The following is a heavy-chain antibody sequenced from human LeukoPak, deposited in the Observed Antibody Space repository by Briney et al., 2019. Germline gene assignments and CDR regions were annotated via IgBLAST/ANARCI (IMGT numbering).Heavy chain of an antibody. J-gene: IGHJ5*02. Sequence: SETLSLTCTVSGYSISSGYYWGWIRQPPGKGLEWIGSIYHSGSTYYNPSLKSRVTISVDMSKNQFSLKLSSVTAADTAVYYCLQLSGYSSSWLRFDPWGQGTLVTVSS. CDR1: GYSISSGYY. CDR2: IYHSGST. D-gene: IGHD6-13*01. CDR3: LQLSGYSSSWLRFDP. V-gene: IGHV4-38-2*02.